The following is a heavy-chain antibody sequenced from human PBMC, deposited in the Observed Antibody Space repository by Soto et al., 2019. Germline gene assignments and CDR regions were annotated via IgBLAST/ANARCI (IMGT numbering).Heavy chain of an antibody. V-gene: IGHV3-74*03. D-gene: IGHD3-22*01. CDR3: VRDYDSSGFNSGH. J-gene: IGHJ1*01. CDR1: GFPFSSYC. CDR2: IASDGRPT. Sequence: GASLRLSLVPSGFPFSSYCMDWIRQVPLNWLLCVSQIASDGRPTTYVDSVKGRFTISTDNARNTLYLQMNSLGADETVMFYSVRDYDSSGFNSGHWGKGTLVTASS.